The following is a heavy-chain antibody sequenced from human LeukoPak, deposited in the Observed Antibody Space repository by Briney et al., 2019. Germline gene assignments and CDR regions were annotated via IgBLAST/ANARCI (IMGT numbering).Heavy chain of an antibody. V-gene: IGHV3-23*01. CDR1: GFTFTSYS. CDR2: ISGGGGST. D-gene: IGHD2-8*01. Sequence: PGGSLRLSCAASGFTFTSYSMNWVRQAPGKGLEWVSTISGGGGSTYYADSVKGRFTISRDNSKNTLYLQVNSLRAEDTAVYYCARDSLAVLGLYGMDVWGQGTTVTVSS. J-gene: IGHJ6*02. CDR3: ARDSLAVLGLYGMDV.